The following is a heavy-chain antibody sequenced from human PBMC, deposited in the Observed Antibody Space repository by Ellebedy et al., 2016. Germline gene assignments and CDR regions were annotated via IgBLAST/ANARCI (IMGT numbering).Heavy chain of an antibody. CDR3: AKGTMDYLHH. V-gene: IGHV3-9*01. CDR1: GFTFDYYA. Sequence: GRSLRLSXATSGFTFDYYALHWVRQVPGKGLEWVSGISWNSAAIGYGEAVKGRFTISRDSAKNYLYLQMNSLRVEDTALYFCAKGTMDYLHHWGQGTLVTVSS. J-gene: IGHJ4*02. CDR2: ISWNSAAI. D-gene: IGHD3-10*01.